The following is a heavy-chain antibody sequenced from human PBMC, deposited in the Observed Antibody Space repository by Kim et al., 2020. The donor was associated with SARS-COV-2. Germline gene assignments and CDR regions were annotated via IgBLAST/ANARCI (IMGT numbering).Heavy chain of an antibody. V-gene: IGHV4-39*01. Sequence: GRVTISVDTSKNQFSLKLSSVTAADTAVYYCARVARGLILSNYYYGMDVWGQGTTVTVSS. J-gene: IGHJ6*02. CDR3: ARVARGLILSNYYYGMDV. D-gene: IGHD3-10*01.